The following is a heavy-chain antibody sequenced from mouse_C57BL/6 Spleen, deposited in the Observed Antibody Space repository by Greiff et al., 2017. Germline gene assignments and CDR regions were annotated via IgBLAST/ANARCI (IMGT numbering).Heavy chain of an antibody. V-gene: IGHV1-82*01. CDR2: IYPGDGDT. J-gene: IGHJ2*01. D-gene: IGHD2-3*01. CDR1: GYAFSSSW. Sequence: VKLVESGPELVKPGASVKISCKASGYAFSSSWMNWVKQRPGKGLEWIGRIYPGDGDTNYNGKFKGKATLTADKSSSTAYMQLSSLTSEDSAVYFCASHYDGYYYFDYWGQGTTLTVSS. CDR3: ASHYDGYYYFDY.